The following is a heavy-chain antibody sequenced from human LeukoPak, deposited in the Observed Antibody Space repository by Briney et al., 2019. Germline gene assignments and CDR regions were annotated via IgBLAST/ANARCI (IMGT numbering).Heavy chain of an antibody. V-gene: IGHV3-74*01. J-gene: IGHJ4*02. CDR2: INSDGSST. CDR3: ARDRGSGWYYFDY. Sequence: PGGSLRFSCAASGFTFSSYWMHWVRQAPGKGLVWVSRINSDGSSTTYADSVKGRFTISRDNAKNTLYLQMNSLRAEDTAVYYCARDRGSGWYYFDYWGQGTLVTVSS. D-gene: IGHD6-19*01. CDR1: GFTFSSYW.